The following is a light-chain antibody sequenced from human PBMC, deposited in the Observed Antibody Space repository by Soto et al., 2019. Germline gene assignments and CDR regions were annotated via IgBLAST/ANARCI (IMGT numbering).Light chain of an antibody. V-gene: IGKV1-6*01. CDR3: LQHYNYPRT. CDR1: QGIRND. CDR2: GAS. Sequence: AIQMTQSPSSLSVSVGARVPITCRASQGIRNDLGWYQQKPGKAPKLLIYGASRLQSGVPSRFSGSGSGTDFTLTISSLQPEDFGTYYCLQHYNYPRTFGQGTKVDIK. J-gene: IGKJ1*01.